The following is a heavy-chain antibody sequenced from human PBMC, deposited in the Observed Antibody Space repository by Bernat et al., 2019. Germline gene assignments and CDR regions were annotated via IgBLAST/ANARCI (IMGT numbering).Heavy chain of an antibody. CDR2: ISGSGGST. CDR1: GFTFSSYA. CDR3: AKEDKRIVLMVYATNPIDY. V-gene: IGHV3-23*01. D-gene: IGHD2-8*01. J-gene: IGHJ4*02. Sequence: EVQLLESGGGLVQPGGSLRLSCAASGFTFSSYAMSWVRQAPGKGLEWVSAISGSGGSTYYADSVKGRFTISRDNSKNTLYLQMNSLRAEDTAVYYCAKEDKRIVLMVYATNPIDYWGQGTLVTVSS.